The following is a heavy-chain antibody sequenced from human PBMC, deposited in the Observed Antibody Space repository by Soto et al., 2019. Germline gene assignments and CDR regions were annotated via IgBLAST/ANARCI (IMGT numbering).Heavy chain of an antibody. V-gene: IGHV1-18*01. D-gene: IGHD5-12*01. J-gene: IGHJ6*02. CDR1: GYTFTSHG. CDR2: SSADNGDT. Sequence: QVQLVQSGAEVKKPGASVKVSCKGSGYTFTSHGITWVRHAPGQGLEWMGWSSADNGDTKYAQKVQGRVTMTTETSTSTAYMELRSLRFDDTAIYYCARPRKWLRSGGMDVWGQGTTVTVSS. CDR3: ARPRKWLRSGGMDV.